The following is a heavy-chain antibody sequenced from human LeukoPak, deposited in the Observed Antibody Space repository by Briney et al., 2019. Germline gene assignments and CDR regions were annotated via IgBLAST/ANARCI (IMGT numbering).Heavy chain of an antibody. V-gene: IGHV1-2*02. CDR1: GYTFTDYY. Sequence: GASVKVSCKASGYTFTDYYMHWMRQAPGQGPEWMGWMNPNSGGTNYAQKFQGRVTMTRDTSITTAYMELSSLRSDDTAVYYCAPRRVAAHKGHDYWGQGTLVTVSS. D-gene: IGHD6-19*01. CDR3: APRRVAAHKGHDY. CDR2: MNPNSGGT. J-gene: IGHJ4*02.